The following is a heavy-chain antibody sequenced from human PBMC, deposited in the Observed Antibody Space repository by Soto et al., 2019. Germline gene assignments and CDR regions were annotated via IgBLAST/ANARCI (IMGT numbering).Heavy chain of an antibody. J-gene: IGHJ5*02. CDR2: IYHSGST. CDR1: SGSISSSNW. D-gene: IGHD6-13*01. CDR3: ARTPLAAAADVWFDP. Sequence: QVQLQESGAGLVKPSGTLSLTCAVSSGSISSSNWWSWVRQPPGKGLEWIGEIYHSGSTNYNPSLKSRVTISVGKSKNQFSLKLSSVTAADTAVYYCARTPLAAAADVWFDPWGQGTLVTVSS. V-gene: IGHV4-4*02.